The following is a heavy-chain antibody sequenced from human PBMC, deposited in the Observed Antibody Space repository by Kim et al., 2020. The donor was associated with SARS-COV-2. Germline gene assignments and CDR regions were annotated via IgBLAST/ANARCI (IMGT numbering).Heavy chain of an antibody. CDR1: GYTFTSYG. V-gene: IGHV1-18*01. CDR2: ISAYNGNT. CDR3: ARVERDYYDSSGYYYSPYYFDY. D-gene: IGHD3-22*01. J-gene: IGHJ4*02. Sequence: ASVKVSCKASGYTFTSYGISWVRQAPGQGLEWMGWISAYNGNTNYAQKLQGRVTMTTDTSTSTAYMELRSLRSDDTAVYYCARVERDYYDSSGYYYSPYYFDYWGQGTLVTVSS.